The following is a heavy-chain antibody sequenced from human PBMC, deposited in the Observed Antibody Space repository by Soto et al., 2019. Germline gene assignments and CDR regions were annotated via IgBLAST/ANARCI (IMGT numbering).Heavy chain of an antibody. J-gene: IGHJ6*03. D-gene: IGHD2-15*01. CDR3: VREACNSVRCSSWDYMDV. V-gene: IGHV3-13*01. CDR2: IGIGGDT. Sequence: GGSLRLSCAASGFSFSSSDMHWVRQPTGKGLEWVSAIGIGGDTYYSDSVKGRFTISRENAKNSLSLQMNGLGAGDPAVYYCVREACNSVRCSSWDYMDVWGKGTTVTVSS. CDR1: GFSFSSSD.